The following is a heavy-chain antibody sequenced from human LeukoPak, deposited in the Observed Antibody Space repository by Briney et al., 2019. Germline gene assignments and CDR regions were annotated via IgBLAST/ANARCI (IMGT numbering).Heavy chain of an antibody. CDR1: GGSISSHY. Sequence: PSETLSLTCTVSGGSISSHYWSWIRQPPGKGLEWIGEINHSGSTNYNPSLKSRVTISVDTSKNQFSLKLSSVTAADTAVYYCAKGRRRYQKDSFDYWGQGTLVTVSS. CDR2: INHSGST. J-gene: IGHJ4*02. D-gene: IGHD1-26*01. V-gene: IGHV4-34*01. CDR3: AKGRRRYQKDSFDY.